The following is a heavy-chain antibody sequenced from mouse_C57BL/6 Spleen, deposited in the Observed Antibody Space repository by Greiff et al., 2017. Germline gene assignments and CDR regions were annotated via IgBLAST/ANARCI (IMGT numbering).Heavy chain of an antibody. J-gene: IGHJ2*01. Sequence: QVQLQQPGTELVKPGASVKLSCKASGYTFTSYWMHWVKQRPGQGLEWIGNINPSNGGTNYNEKFKSKATLTVDKSSSTAYMQLSSLTSEDSAVYYCARPPYYGSSYGGYVDYWGQGTTLTVSS. CDR3: ARPPYYGSSYGGYVDY. CDR2: INPSNGGT. CDR1: GYTFTSYW. D-gene: IGHD1-1*01. V-gene: IGHV1-53*01.